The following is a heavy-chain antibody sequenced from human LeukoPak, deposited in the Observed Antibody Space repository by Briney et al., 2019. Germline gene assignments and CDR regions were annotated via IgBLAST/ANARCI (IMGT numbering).Heavy chain of an antibody. Sequence: SETLSLTCTVSGGSISSYYWSWIRQPPGKGLGWIGYIYYSGSTNYNPSLKSRVTISVDTSKNQFSLKLSSVTAADTAVYYCASQGIAAAGSDPIFDYWGQGTLVTVSS. V-gene: IGHV4-59*01. CDR3: ASQGIAAAGSDPIFDY. D-gene: IGHD6-13*01. J-gene: IGHJ4*02. CDR1: GGSISSYY. CDR2: IYYSGST.